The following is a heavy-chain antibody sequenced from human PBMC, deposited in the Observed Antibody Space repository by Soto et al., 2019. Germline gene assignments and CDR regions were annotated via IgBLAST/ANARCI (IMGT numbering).Heavy chain of an antibody. Sequence: GGSLRLSCAASGFTFSSYAMHWVRQAPGKGLEWVAVISYDGSNKYYADSVKGRFTISRDNSKNTLYLQMNSLRAEDTAVYYCVAAAENYYYDGMDVWGQGTTVTVSS. V-gene: IGHV3-30*04. D-gene: IGHD6-13*01. J-gene: IGHJ6*02. CDR2: ISYDGSNK. CDR1: GFTFSSYA. CDR3: VAAAENYYYDGMDV.